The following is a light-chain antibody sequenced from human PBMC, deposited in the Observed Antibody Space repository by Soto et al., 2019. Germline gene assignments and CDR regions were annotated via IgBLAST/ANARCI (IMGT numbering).Light chain of an antibody. V-gene: IGKV1-5*01. CDR2: DAS. J-gene: IGKJ2*01. CDR1: QTIGDW. CDR3: HPYGDYSPYT. Sequence: DIQMTQSPYSLSASVGDRVVITCRASQTIGDWLAWYQHKPGQAPKLLIYDASSLEAGVPSRFSGTRSGTEFTITISSLQSYDFGTFYCHPYGDYSPYTFGQGTKVDI.